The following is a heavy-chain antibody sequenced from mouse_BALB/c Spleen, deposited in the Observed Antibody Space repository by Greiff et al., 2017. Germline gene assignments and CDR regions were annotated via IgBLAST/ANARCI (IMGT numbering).Heavy chain of an antibody. CDR1: GFSLTSYG. J-gene: IGHJ2*01. CDR2: IWAGGST. D-gene: IGHD2-1*01. CDR3: ARDERYYGNYLYYFDY. V-gene: IGHV2-9*02. Sequence: QVQLKESGPGLVAPSQSLSITCTVSGFSLTSYGVHWVRQPPGKGLEWLGVIWAGGSTNYNSALMSRLSISKDNYKSQVFLKMNSLRTDDTAMYYCARDERYYGNYLYYFDYWGQGTTLTVSS.